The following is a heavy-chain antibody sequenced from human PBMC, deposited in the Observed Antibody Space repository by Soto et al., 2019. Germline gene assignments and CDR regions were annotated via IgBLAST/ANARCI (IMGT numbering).Heavy chain of an antibody. CDR3: ARDLGTRYYDFWSGYTH. Sequence: GASLKVSRKTSGYTFTSYGISWVRQAPGQGLEWMGWISAYNGNTNYAQKLQGRVTMTTDTSTSTAYMELRSLRSDDTAVYYCARDLGTRYYDFWSGYTHWGQGTLVTVSS. CDR2: ISAYNGNT. D-gene: IGHD3-3*01. CDR1: GYTFTSYG. J-gene: IGHJ4*02. V-gene: IGHV1-18*01.